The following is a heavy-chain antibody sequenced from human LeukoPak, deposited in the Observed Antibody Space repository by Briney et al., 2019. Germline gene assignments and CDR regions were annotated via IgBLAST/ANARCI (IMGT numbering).Heavy chain of an antibody. J-gene: IGHJ3*02. CDR1: GFTFSDYY. Sequence: PGGSLRLSCAASGFTFSDYYMSWIRQAPGKGLEWVSYVSGSGSIMYYADSVKGRFTISRDNAKNSLYLQMNSLRAEDTAVYYCARGGKKLGYCSSTSCLGAFDIWGQGTMVTVSS. CDR3: ARGGKKLGYCSSTSCLGAFDI. D-gene: IGHD2-2*01. V-gene: IGHV3-11*01. CDR2: VSGSGSIM.